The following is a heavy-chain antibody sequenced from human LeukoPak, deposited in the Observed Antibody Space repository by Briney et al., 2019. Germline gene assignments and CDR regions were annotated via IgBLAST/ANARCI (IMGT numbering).Heavy chain of an antibody. CDR2: IYPGDSDT. CDR1: GYSFTSYW. Sequence: GESLQISCKGSGYSFTSYWIGWVRQMPGKGLEWMGIIYPGDSDTRYSPSFQGQVTISADKSISTAYLQWSSLKASDTAMYYCARSGWLQLKYFDYWGQGTLVTVSS. CDR3: ARSGWLQLKYFDY. J-gene: IGHJ4*02. D-gene: IGHD5-24*01. V-gene: IGHV5-51*01.